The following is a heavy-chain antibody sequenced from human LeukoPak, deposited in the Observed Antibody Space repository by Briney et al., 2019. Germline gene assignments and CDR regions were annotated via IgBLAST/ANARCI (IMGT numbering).Heavy chain of an antibody. J-gene: IGHJ4*02. V-gene: IGHV3-7*01. CDR3: AREYYYDSRDY. CDR1: GFTFSSFW. D-gene: IGHD3-22*01. CDR2: IKQDGSEK. Sequence: PGGSLRLSCAASGFTFSSFWMSWVRQAPGKGLEWVANIKQDGSEKYYVDSVEGRFTISRDNAKNSLYLQMNSLRAEDTAVYYCAREYYYDSRDYWGQGTLVTVSS.